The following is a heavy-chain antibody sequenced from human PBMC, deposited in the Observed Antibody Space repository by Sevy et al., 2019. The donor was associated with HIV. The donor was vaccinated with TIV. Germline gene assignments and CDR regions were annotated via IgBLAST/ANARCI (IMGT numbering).Heavy chain of an antibody. CDR2: IYYSRST. V-gene: IGHV4-39*01. J-gene: IGHJ4*02. CDR3: ATDYGEYAFYY. Sequence: SETLSLTCTVSGGSISSSAYYWGWIRQPPEQELEWIGSIYYSRSTYYNPSLQSRVTISVDTSKNQFSLRLSSVTAADTAFYYCATDYGEYAFYYWGQGTLVTVSS. D-gene: IGHD4-17*01. CDR1: GGSISSSAYY.